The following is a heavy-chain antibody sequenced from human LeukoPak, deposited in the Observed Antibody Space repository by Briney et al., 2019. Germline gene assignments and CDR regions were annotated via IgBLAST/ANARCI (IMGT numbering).Heavy chain of an antibody. Sequence: PSGTLSLTCSVSGGSISSTNWWTWVRQPHGEGLEWIGEVELSGRTNYNPSLESRVTISVDMSANHISLKLTSVTAADTAVYYCARAGCPSRSLDHSGQGTLVTVSS. CDR3: ARAGCPSRSLDH. V-gene: IGHV4-4*02. CDR2: VELSGRT. D-gene: IGHD6-19*01. CDR1: GGSISSTNW. J-gene: IGHJ4*02.